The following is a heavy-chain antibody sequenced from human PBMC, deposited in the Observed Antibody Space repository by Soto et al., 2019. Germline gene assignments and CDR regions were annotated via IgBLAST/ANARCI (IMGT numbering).Heavy chain of an antibody. J-gene: IGHJ6*02. Sequence: PGESLKISCKGSGYSFTSYWISWVRQMPGKGLEWMGRIDPSDSYTNYSPSFQGHVTISADKSISTAYLQWSSLKASDTAMYYCARRSSRAAYYGSGSYYSTEGGMDVWGQGTTVTVSS. CDR1: GYSFTSYW. CDR2: IDPSDSYT. CDR3: ARRSSRAAYYGSGSYYSTEGGMDV. D-gene: IGHD3-10*01. V-gene: IGHV5-10-1*01.